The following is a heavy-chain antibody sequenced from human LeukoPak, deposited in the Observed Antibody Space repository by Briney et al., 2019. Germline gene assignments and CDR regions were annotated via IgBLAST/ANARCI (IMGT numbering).Heavy chain of an antibody. V-gene: IGHV1-69*05. CDR1: GGTFSSYA. Sequence: GASVKVSCKASGGTFSSYAISWVRQAPGQGLEWMGGIIPIFGTADYAQKFQGRVTITTDESTSTAYMELSSLRSEDTAVYYCARGFGSYYFDYWGQGTLVTVSS. D-gene: IGHD1-26*01. CDR3: ARGFGSYYFDY. J-gene: IGHJ4*02. CDR2: IIPIFGTA.